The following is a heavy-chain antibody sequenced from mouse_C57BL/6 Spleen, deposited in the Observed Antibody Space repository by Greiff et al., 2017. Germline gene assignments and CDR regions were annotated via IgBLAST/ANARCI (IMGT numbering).Heavy chain of an antibody. CDR1: GYAFSSYW. J-gene: IGHJ2*01. CDR2: IYPGDGDT. V-gene: IGHV1-80*01. D-gene: IGHD1-1*01. CDR3: ARRGYGSRDYFDY. Sequence: VQVVESGAELVKPGASVKISCKASGYAFSSYWMNWVKQRPGKGLEWIGQIYPGDGDTNYNGKFKGKATLTADKSSSTAYMQLSSLTSEDSAVYFCARRGYGSRDYFDYWGQGTTLTVSS.